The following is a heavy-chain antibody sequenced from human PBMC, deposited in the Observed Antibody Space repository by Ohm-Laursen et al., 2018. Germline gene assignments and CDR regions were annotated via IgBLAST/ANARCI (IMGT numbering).Heavy chain of an antibody. CDR3: ARGSRYSGYDYPDY. D-gene: IGHD5-12*01. J-gene: IGHJ4*02. V-gene: IGHV1-69*04. Sequence: SSVKVSCKASGPTFSSYAISWVRQAPGQGLEWMGWIIPILGIANYAQKFQGRVTITADKSTSTVYMELSSLRSEDTGVYYCARGSRYSGYDYPDYWGQGTLVTVSS. CDR1: GPTFSSYA. CDR2: IIPILGIA.